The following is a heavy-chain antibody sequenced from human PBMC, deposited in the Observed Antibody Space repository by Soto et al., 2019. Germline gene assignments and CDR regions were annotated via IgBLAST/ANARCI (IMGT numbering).Heavy chain of an antibody. J-gene: IGHJ4*02. CDR1: GGSISSRGYY. CDR3: ARNYYDRTGYDYFDY. CDR2: SYYSGSS. Sequence: QVQLQESGPGLVKPSQTLSLTCTVSGGSISSRGYYWSWIRQHPGKGLEWIGYSYYSGSSYYNPSLKSRLTISVDPSKNQVSLRLSSVTAADTAVYYCARNYYDRTGYDYFDYWGQGTLVTVSS. D-gene: IGHD3-22*01. V-gene: IGHV4-31*03.